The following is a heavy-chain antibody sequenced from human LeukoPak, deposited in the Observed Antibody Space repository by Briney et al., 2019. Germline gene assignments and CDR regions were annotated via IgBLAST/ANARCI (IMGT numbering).Heavy chain of an antibody. J-gene: IGHJ4*02. V-gene: IGHV1-69*02. D-gene: IGHD3-22*01. CDR3: ARAPHYYDSSFFDY. CDR2: IIPILGIA. Sequence: SMKVSCKASGGTFSSYTISWVRQAPGQGLEWMGRIIPILGIANYAQKFQDRVTITADKSTSTAYMELSSLRSEDTAVYYCARAPHYYDSSFFDYWGQGTLVTVSS. CDR1: GGTFSSYT.